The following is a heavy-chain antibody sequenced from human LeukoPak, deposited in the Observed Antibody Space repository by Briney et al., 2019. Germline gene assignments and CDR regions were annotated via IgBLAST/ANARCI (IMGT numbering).Heavy chain of an antibody. CDR2: IIPIFGIA. D-gene: IGHD5-24*01. CDR1: GGTFSSYA. Sequence: SVKVSCKASGGTFSSYAISWVRQAPGQGLEWMGRIIPIFGIANYAQKFQDRVTITADKSTSTAYVELSSLRSEDTAVYYCARDRGDGYIWGRYFDYWGQGTLVTVSS. J-gene: IGHJ4*02. V-gene: IGHV1-69*04. CDR3: ARDRGDGYIWGRYFDY.